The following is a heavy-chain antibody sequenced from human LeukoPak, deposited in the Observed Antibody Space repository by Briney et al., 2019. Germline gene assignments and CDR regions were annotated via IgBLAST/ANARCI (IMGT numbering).Heavy chain of an antibody. CDR3: ARAYSTSSPFDY. V-gene: IGHV1-46*01. CDR2: INPSGGST. J-gene: IGHJ4*02. D-gene: IGHD6-6*01. CDR1: GYVFTGHY. Sequence: GASVKVSCKASGYVFTGHYIHWMRQAPGHGLEWMGMINPSGGSTSYAQKFQGRVTMTRDTSTSTVYLELSSLRSEDTAVYYCARAYSTSSPFDYWGQGTLVTVSS.